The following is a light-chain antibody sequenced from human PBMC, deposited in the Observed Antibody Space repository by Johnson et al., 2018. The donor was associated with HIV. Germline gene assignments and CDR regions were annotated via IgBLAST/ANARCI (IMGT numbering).Light chain of an antibody. CDR1: SSNIGTNY. Sequence: QSVLTQPPSVSAAPGQKVTISCSGSSSNIGTNYVSWYQQLPGTAPKLLMFENNQRPSGIPARFSGSKSGTSATLGIPGLQTGDAADYYCGTWDTSLSAYVFGTGTKVTVL. J-gene: IGLJ1*01. V-gene: IGLV1-51*02. CDR2: ENN. CDR3: GTWDTSLSAYV.